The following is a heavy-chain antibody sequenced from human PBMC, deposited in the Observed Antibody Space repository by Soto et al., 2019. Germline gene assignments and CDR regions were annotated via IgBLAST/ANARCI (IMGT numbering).Heavy chain of an antibody. CDR1: GGSISSGDYY. CDR3: ARDRSPGFMITFGGVTSGWFDP. D-gene: IGHD3-16*01. J-gene: IGHJ5*02. CDR2: IYYSGST. V-gene: IGHV4-30-4*01. Sequence: LSLTCTVSGGSISSGDYYWSWIRQPPGKGLEWIGYIYYSGSTYYNPSLKSRVTISVDTSKNQFSLKLSSVTAADTAVYYCARDRSPGFMITFGGVTSGWFDPWGQGTLVTVSS.